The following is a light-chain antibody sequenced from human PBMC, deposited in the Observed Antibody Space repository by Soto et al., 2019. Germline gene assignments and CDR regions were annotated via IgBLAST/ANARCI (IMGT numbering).Light chain of an antibody. V-gene: IGKV3-15*01. Sequence: EIVMTQSPATLSVSPGERVTLSCRASQSVFSNLAWYQQKPGQGPRLLFYGASTRAADIPARFSGSGSGTEFTLTITNLQSEDFAVYYCQQYNNWPLYSFGQGTKLEIK. CDR1: QSVFSN. CDR3: QQYNNWPLYS. J-gene: IGKJ2*03. CDR2: GAS.